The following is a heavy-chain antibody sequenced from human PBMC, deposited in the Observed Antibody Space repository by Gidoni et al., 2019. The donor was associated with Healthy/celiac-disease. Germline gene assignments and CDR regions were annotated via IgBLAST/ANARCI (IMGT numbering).Heavy chain of an antibody. Sequence: EVQLVESGGGLVKPGGSLRLSCAASGFTFSSYSMNWVRQAPGKGLEWVSSISSISSYIYYADSVKGRFTISRDNAKNSLYLQMNSLRAEDTAVYYCASRITMVRGVIAFDPWGQGTLVTVSS. CDR3: ASRITMVRGVIAFDP. V-gene: IGHV3-21*01. D-gene: IGHD3-10*01. CDR2: ISSISSYI. J-gene: IGHJ5*02. CDR1: GFTFSSYS.